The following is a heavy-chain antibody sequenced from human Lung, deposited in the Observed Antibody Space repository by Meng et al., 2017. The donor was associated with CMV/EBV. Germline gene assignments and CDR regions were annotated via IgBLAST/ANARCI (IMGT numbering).Heavy chain of an antibody. CDR2: INANSGGT. CDR3: ARGSYYYDSSGPFDR. V-gene: IGHV1-2*02. CDR1: AYTFTGYY. Sequence: ASXXDSXKAFAYTFTGYYLHWVRQAPGQGLEWMGWINANSGGTNYAQKFQGRVTMTRDTAIGTAYMSLSRLRSDDTAVYYCARGSYYYDSSGPFDRWGQGTXVTVSS. J-gene: IGHJ5*02. D-gene: IGHD3-22*01.